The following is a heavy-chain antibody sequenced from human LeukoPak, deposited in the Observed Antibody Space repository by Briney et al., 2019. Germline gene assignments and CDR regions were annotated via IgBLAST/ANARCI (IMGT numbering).Heavy chain of an antibody. Sequence: PSETLSLTRTVSGGSISSGGYYWSWIRQHPGKGLEWIGYIYYSGSTYYNPSLKSRVTISVDTSKNQFSLNLSSVTAADTAVYYCARSTNKLRVYTTSSMPWFDPWGQGTLVTVSS. CDR1: GGSISSGGYY. D-gene: IGHD6-6*01. J-gene: IGHJ5*02. CDR3: ARSTNKLRVYTTSSMPWFDP. CDR2: IYYSGST. V-gene: IGHV4-31*03.